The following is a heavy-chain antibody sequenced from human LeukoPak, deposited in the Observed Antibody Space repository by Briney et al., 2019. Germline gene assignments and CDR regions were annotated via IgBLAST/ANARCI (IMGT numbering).Heavy chain of an antibody. Sequence: SVKVSCKASGGTFTSYAISWVRQAPGQGLEWMGRIIPILGIANYAQKFQGRVTITADKSTSTAYMELSSLRSEDTAVYYCARAGDYGDYSGTIIDYWGQGTLVTVSS. CDR1: GGTFTSYA. CDR2: IIPILGIA. J-gene: IGHJ4*02. D-gene: IGHD4-17*01. V-gene: IGHV1-69*04. CDR3: ARAGDYGDYSGTIIDY.